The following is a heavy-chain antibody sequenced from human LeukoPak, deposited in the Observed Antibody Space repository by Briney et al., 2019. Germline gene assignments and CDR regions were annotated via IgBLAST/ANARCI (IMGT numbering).Heavy chain of an antibody. V-gene: IGHV1-69*05. J-gene: IGHJ3*02. D-gene: IGHD3-3*01. Sequence: GASVKVSCKASGGTFSNFAISWVRQAPGQGLEWLGGIIPIFGTGKYAQKVQGRVAMSTGESKSTAFMELSSLRSEDSAIYYCARQGGITVFGVAQPGGAFDIWGQGTMVTVSS. CDR1: GGTFSNFA. CDR2: IIPIFGTG. CDR3: ARQGGITVFGVAQPGGAFDI.